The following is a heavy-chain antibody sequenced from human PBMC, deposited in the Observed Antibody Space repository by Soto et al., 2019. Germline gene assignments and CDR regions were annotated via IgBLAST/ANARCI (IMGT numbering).Heavy chain of an antibody. J-gene: IGHJ4*02. CDR2: INHSGST. D-gene: IGHD2-15*01. V-gene: IGHV4-34*01. CDR1: GGSFSGYY. Sequence: SETLSLTCAVYGGSFSGYYWSWIRQPPGKGLEWIGEINHSGSTNYNPSLKSRVTISVDTSKNQFSLKLSSVTAADTAVYYCARVRVYCSGGSCYPYYFDYWGQGTLVTVSS. CDR3: ARVRVYCSGGSCYPYYFDY.